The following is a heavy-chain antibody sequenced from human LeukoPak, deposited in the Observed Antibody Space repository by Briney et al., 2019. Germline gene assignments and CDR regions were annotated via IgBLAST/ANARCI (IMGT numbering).Heavy chain of an antibody. CDR3: ARDGSGYLVVVPAAT. J-gene: IGHJ4*02. V-gene: IGHV1-69*04. CDR2: IIPILGIA. Sequence: GSSVKVSCKASGGTFSSYAISWVRQAPGQGLEWMGRIIPILGIANYAQKFQGRVTITADKSTSTAYMELSSLRSEDTAVYYCARDGSGYLVVVPAATWGQGTLVTVSS. CDR1: GGTFSSYA. D-gene: IGHD2-2*01.